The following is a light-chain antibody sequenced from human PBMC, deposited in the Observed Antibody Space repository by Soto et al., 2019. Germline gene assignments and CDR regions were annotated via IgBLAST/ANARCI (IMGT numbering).Light chain of an antibody. CDR1: QTIRDY. CDR3: QQSYSNLIS. CDR2: GAS. J-gene: IGKJ4*01. V-gene: IGKV1-39*01. Sequence: IQMTQSPSSLSASVGDTVTITCRSSQTIRDYVNWYQQKPGKAPKLLIYGASTLQSGVPSRFSGSGSGTVFTLTITTLQPEDFATYYCQQSYSNLISFGGGTKVDIK.